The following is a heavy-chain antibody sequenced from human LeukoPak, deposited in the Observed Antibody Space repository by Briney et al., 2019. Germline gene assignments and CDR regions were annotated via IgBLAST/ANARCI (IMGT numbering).Heavy chain of an antibody. D-gene: IGHD3-10*01. Sequence: GGSLRLSCAASGFTFTNAWMSWVRQAPGKGLEWVGRIKSKTDGGTTDYAAPVKGRFTISRDDSKNTLYLQMNSLKTEDTAVYYCTTGYPSLVRGVIRDYWGRGTLVTVSS. V-gene: IGHV3-15*01. CDR3: TTGYPSLVRGVIRDY. J-gene: IGHJ4*02. CDR1: GFTFTNAW. CDR2: IKSKTDGGTT.